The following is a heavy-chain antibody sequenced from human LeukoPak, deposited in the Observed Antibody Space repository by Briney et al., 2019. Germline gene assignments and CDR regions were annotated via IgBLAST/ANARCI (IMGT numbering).Heavy chain of an antibody. D-gene: IGHD6-13*01. V-gene: IGHV1-69*06. CDR2: IIPIFGTA. Sequence: SVKVSCKASGGTFSSYAISWVRQAPGHALEWTGGIIPIFGTANYAQKFQGRVTITADKSTSTAYMELSSLRSEDTAVYYCARDRGSSSYDYWGQGTLVTVSS. CDR3: ARDRGSSSYDY. J-gene: IGHJ4*02. CDR1: GGTFSSYA.